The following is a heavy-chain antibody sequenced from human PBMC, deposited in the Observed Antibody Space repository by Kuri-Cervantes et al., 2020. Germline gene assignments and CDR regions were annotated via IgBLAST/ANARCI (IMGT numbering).Heavy chain of an antibody. CDR3: ARRVVAAEFDY. CDR2: ISYDGSNK. D-gene: IGHD5-12*01. Sequence: GESLKISCAASGFTFSSYGMHWVRQAPGKGLEWVAVISYDGSNKYYADSVKGRFTISRDNSKNTLYLQMNSLKASDTAMYYCARRVVAAEFDYWGQGTLVTVSS. V-gene: IGHV3-30*03. CDR1: GFTFSSYG. J-gene: IGHJ4*02.